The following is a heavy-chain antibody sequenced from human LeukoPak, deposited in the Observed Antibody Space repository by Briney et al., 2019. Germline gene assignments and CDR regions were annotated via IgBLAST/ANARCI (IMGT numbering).Heavy chain of an antibody. CDR2: IVGGSGNT. CDR3: APVPYSSTSYFDY. Sequence: SVKVSCKASGFTFTSSAVQWVRQARGQRLEWIGWIVGGSGNTNYAQKFQERVTITRDMSTSTGYMEVSSLRSDDTAVYYCAPVPYSSTSYFDYWGQGTLVSVSS. V-gene: IGHV1-58*01. CDR1: GFTFTSSA. D-gene: IGHD6-13*01. J-gene: IGHJ4*02.